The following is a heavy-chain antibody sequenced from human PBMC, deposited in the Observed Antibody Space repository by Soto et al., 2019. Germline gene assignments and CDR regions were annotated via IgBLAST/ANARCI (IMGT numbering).Heavy chain of an antibody. D-gene: IGHD3-3*01. V-gene: IGHV1-69*12. CDR3: ARVLRKSHGVRGMDV. J-gene: IGHJ6*02. CDR1: GGTFSSSA. CDR2: IIPIFGTA. Sequence: QVQLVQSGAEVKKPGSSVKVSCKASGGTFSSSAISWVRQAPGQGLEWMGGIIPIFGTANYAQKFQGRVTITADESKSTAYMERSSLRAEDTAVYYCARVLRKSHGVRGMDVWGQGTTVTVSS.